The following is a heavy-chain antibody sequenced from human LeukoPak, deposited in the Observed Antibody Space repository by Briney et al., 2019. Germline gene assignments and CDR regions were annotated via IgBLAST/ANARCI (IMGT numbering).Heavy chain of an antibody. J-gene: IGHJ4*02. D-gene: IGHD6-19*01. Sequence: ASVKVSCQACGYTFTGYYMHWVRQARGQGLEWMGWINPSSAGTKYAQKSQGRDNMTRDPSISTAYMRLGRLRSDDTAVYYCARDVAVAIFDYWGQGTLVTVSS. CDR2: INPSSAGT. CDR1: GYTFTGYY. V-gene: IGHV1-2*02. CDR3: ARDVAVAIFDY.